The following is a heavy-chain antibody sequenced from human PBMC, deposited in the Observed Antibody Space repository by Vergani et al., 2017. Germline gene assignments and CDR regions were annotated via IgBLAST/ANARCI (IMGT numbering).Heavy chain of an antibody. D-gene: IGHD6-6*01. CDR2: ISSSSSTI. CDR3: ARDHQWFLEYSSSSVPDY. J-gene: IGHJ4*02. V-gene: IGHV3-48*04. Sequence: EVQLVESGGGLVQPGGSLRLSCAASGFTFSSYSMNWVRQAPGKGLEWVSYISSSSSTIYYADSVKGRFTISRDNAKNSLYLQMNSLRAEDTAVYYCARDHQWFLEYSSSSVPDYWGQGTLVTVSS. CDR1: GFTFSSYS.